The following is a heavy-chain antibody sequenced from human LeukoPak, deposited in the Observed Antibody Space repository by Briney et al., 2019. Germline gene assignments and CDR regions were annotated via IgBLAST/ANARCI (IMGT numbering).Heavy chain of an antibody. D-gene: IGHD6-13*01. V-gene: IGHV4-59*01. CDR3: ARGGSSWYKRYWYFDL. CDR2: IYYSGST. J-gene: IGHJ2*01. CDR1: GGSISSYY. Sequence: SETLSLTCTVSGGSISSYYWSWIRQPPGKGLEWIGYIYYSGSTNYNPSLKSRVTISVDTSKNQFSLKLSSVTAADTAVYYCARGGSSWYKRYWYFDLWGRGTLVTVSS.